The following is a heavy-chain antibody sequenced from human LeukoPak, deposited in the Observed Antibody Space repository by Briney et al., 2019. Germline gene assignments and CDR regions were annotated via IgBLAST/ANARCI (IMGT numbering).Heavy chain of an antibody. J-gene: IGHJ4*02. Sequence: GGSLRLSCAASGFTFSSYAMSWVRQAPGKGLEWVSDINSSGGSTYYADSVKGRFTISRDNGKNSLYLQMNSLRAEDTAVYYCARDKVVGATHFDYWGQGTLVTVSS. D-gene: IGHD1-26*01. V-gene: IGHV3-23*01. CDR2: INSSGGST. CDR3: ARDKVVGATHFDY. CDR1: GFTFSSYA.